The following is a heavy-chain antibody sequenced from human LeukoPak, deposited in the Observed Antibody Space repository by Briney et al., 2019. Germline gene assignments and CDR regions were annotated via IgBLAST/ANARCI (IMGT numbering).Heavy chain of an antibody. V-gene: IGHV3-23*01. CDR2: ISGSGSST. J-gene: IGHJ6*03. Sequence: GGSLRLSCVATGFTFSSHAMSWVRQAPGKGLERVSGISGSGSSTYYADSVKGRLTISRDNSKNTLYLQMNSLRAEDTAVYYCAKGGITLVRGVLYYYYMDVWGKGTTVTVS. CDR3: AKGGITLVRGVLYYYYMDV. CDR1: GFTFSSHA. D-gene: IGHD3-10*01.